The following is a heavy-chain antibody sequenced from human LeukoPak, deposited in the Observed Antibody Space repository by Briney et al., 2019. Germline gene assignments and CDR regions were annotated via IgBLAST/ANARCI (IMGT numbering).Heavy chain of an antibody. CDR1: GGFISSSSYY. V-gene: IGHV4-39*01. D-gene: IGHD3-22*01. CDR2: IYYSGST. J-gene: IGHJ4*02. CDR3: ARLGYDSSGYYTPYYFDY. Sequence: PSETLSLTCTVSGGFISSSSYYWGWIRQPPGKGLEWIGSIYYSGSTYYNPSLKSRVTISVDTSKNQFSLKLSSVTAADTAVYYFARLGYDSSGYYTPYYFDYWGQGTLVTVSS.